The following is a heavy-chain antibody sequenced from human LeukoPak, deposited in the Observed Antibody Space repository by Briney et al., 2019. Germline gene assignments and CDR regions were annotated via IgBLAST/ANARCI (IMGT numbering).Heavy chain of an antibody. D-gene: IGHD2-15*01. V-gene: IGHV3-21*01. J-gene: IGHJ4*02. CDR2: ISSSSYI. Sequence: GGSLRLSCAVSGFTFSTYTMNWVRQAPGKGLEWVSSISSSSYIYYADSVKGRFTISRDNAKNSLHLQMNSLRADDTAVYYCARGIGGAAPNYFDYWGQGTLVTVSS. CDR1: GFTFSTYT. CDR3: ARGIGGAAPNYFDY.